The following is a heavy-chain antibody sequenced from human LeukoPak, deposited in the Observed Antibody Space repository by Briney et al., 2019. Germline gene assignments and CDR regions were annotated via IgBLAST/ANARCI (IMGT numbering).Heavy chain of an antibody. D-gene: IGHD6-19*01. Sequence: SETLSLTCTVSGGSISSSNYYWGWIRQPPGKGLGWIGSIYYGGSSYYNPSLKSRVTISGDTSKNKFSLKLSSVTAAATAVYYCRGYSSGWGAGYFDLWGRGTLVTVSS. CDR1: GGSISSSNYY. J-gene: IGHJ2*01. V-gene: IGHV4-39*01. CDR2: IYYGGSS. CDR3: RGYSSGWGAGYFDL.